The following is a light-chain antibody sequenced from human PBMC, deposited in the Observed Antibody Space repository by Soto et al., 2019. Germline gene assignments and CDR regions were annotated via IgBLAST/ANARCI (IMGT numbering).Light chain of an antibody. CDR3: ETWDSNPG. J-gene: IGLJ2*01. CDR2: LEGSGSY. Sequence: QLVLTQSSSASASLGSSVKLTCTLSSGHSSYIIAWHQQQPGKAPRYLMKLEGSGSYNKGSRVPDRFSGSSSGADRYLTTSNLQSEDEADYYCETWDSNPGFGGGTKLTVL. V-gene: IGLV4-60*03. CDR1: SGHSSYI.